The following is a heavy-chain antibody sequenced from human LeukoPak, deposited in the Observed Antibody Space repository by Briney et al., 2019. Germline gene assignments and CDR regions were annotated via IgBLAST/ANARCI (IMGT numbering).Heavy chain of an antibody. Sequence: SVKVSCKASGGTFSSYAISWVRQAPGQGLEWMGRIIPILGIANYAQKFQGRVTITADKSTSTAYMELSSLRSEDTAVYYCARLNSGNYNRGYLDYWGQGTLVTVSS. CDR1: GGTFSSYA. CDR3: ARLNSGNYNRGYLDY. J-gene: IGHJ4*02. V-gene: IGHV1-69*04. D-gene: IGHD1-26*01. CDR2: IIPILGIA.